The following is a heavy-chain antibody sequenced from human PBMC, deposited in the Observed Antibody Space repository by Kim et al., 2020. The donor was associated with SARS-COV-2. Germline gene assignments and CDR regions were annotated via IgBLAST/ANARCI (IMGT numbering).Heavy chain of an antibody. CDR3: ARDRARIAVAGNFDY. V-gene: IGHV1-3*01. D-gene: IGHD6-19*01. J-gene: IGHJ4*02. Sequence: QKFQGRVTNPREPSASTAYMELSSLRSEDTAVYYCARDRARIAVAGNFDYWGQGTLVTVSS.